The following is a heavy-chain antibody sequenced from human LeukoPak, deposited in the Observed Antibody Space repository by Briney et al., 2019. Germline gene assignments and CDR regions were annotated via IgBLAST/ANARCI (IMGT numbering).Heavy chain of an antibody. CDR3: ARTGASYYYGSGSFMDV. CDR2: ISFDGSNE. CDR1: GFTFSSYA. J-gene: IGHJ6*03. V-gene: IGHV3-30*04. Sequence: GGSLRLSCAASGFTFSSYAMHWVRQAPGKGLEWVAVISFDGSNEYYADSVKGRFTISRDNSKNTLYLQMNSLRAEDTAMYYCARTGASYYYGSGSFMDVWGKGTTVTVSS. D-gene: IGHD3-10*01.